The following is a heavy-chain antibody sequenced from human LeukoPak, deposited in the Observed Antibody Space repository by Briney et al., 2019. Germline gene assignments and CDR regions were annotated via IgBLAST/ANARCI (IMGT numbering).Heavy chain of an antibody. CDR3: ARQSIAAAAINWFDP. D-gene: IGHD6-13*01. CDR2: IYPGDSET. Sequence: GESLKISCKGSGYSFTDYWIGWVRQMPGKGLEWMGTIYPGDSETRYSPSFQGQVTISADKSISTAYMQWSSLKASDTAMYYCARQSIAAAAINWFDPWGQGTLVTVSS. CDR1: GYSFTDYW. V-gene: IGHV5-51*01. J-gene: IGHJ5*02.